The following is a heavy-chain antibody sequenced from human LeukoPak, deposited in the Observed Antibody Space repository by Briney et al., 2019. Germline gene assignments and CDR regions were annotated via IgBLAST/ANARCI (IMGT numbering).Heavy chain of an antibody. CDR2: IYTSGST. Sequence: SETLSLTCTVSGGPISSGSYYWSWIRQPAGKGQEWIERIYTSGSTNYNPSLKSRVTISVDTSKNQFSLKLSSVTAADTAVYYCARGDYDILTGYLNWFDPWGQGTLVTVSS. CDR1: GGPISSGSYY. CDR3: ARGDYDILTGYLNWFDP. J-gene: IGHJ5*02. D-gene: IGHD3-9*01. V-gene: IGHV4-61*02.